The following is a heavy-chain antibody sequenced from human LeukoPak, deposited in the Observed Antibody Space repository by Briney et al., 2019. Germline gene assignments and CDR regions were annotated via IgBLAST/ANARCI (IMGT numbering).Heavy chain of an antibody. J-gene: IGHJ5*02. CDR3: ARVPRSGYYLGWFDP. V-gene: IGHV1-18*01. Sequence: ASVKVSCKASGYTFTSYGISWVRQAPGQGLEWMGWISAYNGNTNYAQKLQGRVTMTTDTSTSTAYMELRSLRSDDTAVYYCARVPRSGYYLGWFDPWGQGTLVTVSS. D-gene: IGHD3-22*01. CDR2: ISAYNGNT. CDR1: GYTFTSYG.